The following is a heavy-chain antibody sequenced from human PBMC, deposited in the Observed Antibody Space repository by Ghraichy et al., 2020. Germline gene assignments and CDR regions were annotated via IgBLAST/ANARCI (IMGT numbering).Heavy chain of an antibody. CDR1: GYTFTAHY. CDR3: AREYGDYFQVLDH. D-gene: IGHD2-21*02. V-gene: IGHV1-46*01. Sequence: ASVKVSCKASGYTFTAHYMHWVRQAPGQGLEWMGMINPSGGGTTYVQKFEGRVTMTTDTSTRTVHMELSSLTSEDTAMYYCAREYGDYFQVLDHWGQGFLVAVST. CDR2: INPSGGGT. J-gene: IGHJ4*02.